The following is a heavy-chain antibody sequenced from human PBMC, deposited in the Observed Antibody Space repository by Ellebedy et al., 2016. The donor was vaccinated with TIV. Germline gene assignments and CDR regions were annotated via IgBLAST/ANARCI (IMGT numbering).Heavy chain of an antibody. CDR3: ARTRFQGPMIGYDS. V-gene: IGHV2-70*12. D-gene: IGHD3-16*01. J-gene: IGHJ4*02. CDR2: IDWDDDK. Sequence: SGPTLVKPTQTLTLTCTFSGFSLSTSGMCVSWIRQPPGKALEWLARIDWDDDKYYRTSLKSRLTISKETSKNQVVLTMTNMDPVDTATYYCARTRFQGPMIGYDSWGQGTLVTVSS. CDR1: GFSLSTSGMC.